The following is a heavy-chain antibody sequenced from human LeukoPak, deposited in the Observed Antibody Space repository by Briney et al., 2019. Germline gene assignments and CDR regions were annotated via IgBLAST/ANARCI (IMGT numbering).Heavy chain of an antibody. CDR3: AKGETIYDF. Sequence: GGSLSLSCVASGFTFSSYAMHWVRQAPGKGLEWLTVVSAHGLDKFYASSVRGRFTISKDTSKNTLYLQMNSLRAEDTAVYYCAKGETIYDFWGQGTMVTVSS. V-gene: IGHV3-30*04. D-gene: IGHD3-3*01. CDR1: GFTFSSYA. J-gene: IGHJ3*01. CDR2: VSAHGLDK.